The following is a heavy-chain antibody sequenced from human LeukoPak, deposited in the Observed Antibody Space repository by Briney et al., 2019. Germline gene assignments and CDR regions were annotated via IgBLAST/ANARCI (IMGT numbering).Heavy chain of an antibody. V-gene: IGHV4-59*01. Sequence: SETLSLTCTVPGGSISSYYWSWIRQPPGKGLEWIGYIYNSGSTNYNPSLKGRVTISVDTSKNQFSLKLTSVTAADTAVYYCARDSAHYDILTGYYLYYFNYWGQGTLVTVSS. D-gene: IGHD3-9*01. J-gene: IGHJ4*02. CDR1: GGSISSYY. CDR2: IYNSGST. CDR3: ARDSAHYDILTGYYLYYFNY.